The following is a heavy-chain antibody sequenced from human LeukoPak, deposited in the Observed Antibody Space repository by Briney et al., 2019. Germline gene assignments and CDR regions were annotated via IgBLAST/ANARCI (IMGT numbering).Heavy chain of an antibody. D-gene: IGHD6-13*01. V-gene: IGHV1-69*05. CDR3: ARGRRDRSSSWLYYFDY. Sequence: SVKVSCKASGGTFSSYAISWVRQAPGQGLEWMGGIIPIFGTANYAQKFQGRVTMTRNTSISTAYMELSSLRSEDTAVYYCARGRRDRSSSWLYYFDYWGQGTLVTVSS. CDR1: GGTFSSYA. J-gene: IGHJ4*02. CDR2: IIPIFGTA.